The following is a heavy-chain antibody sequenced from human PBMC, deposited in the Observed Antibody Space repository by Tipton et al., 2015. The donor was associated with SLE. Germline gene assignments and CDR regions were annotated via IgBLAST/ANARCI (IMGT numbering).Heavy chain of an antibody. CDR1: GGSISSHY. Sequence: TLSLTCTVSGGSISSHYWSWIRQPPGKGLEWIGYIDDSGNTDYNPSLKSRVTISVDTSKNQFSLKLSSVTAADTAVYYCARVDSTVTTGLDYWGQGTLVTVSS. CDR2: IDDSGNT. V-gene: IGHV4-59*11. CDR3: ARVDSTVTTGLDY. J-gene: IGHJ4*02. D-gene: IGHD4-17*01.